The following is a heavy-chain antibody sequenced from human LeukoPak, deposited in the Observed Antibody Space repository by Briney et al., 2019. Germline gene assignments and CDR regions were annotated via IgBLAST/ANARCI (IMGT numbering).Heavy chain of an antibody. Sequence: GASVKVSFKASGYTFTSYDINWVRQATGQGREWMGWMNPNSGSTGYAQKFQGRVTITRNTSISTAYMELSGLRSEDTAVYYCARGRSTGYPYYFEYWGQGTLVTVSS. D-gene: IGHD5-12*01. CDR1: GYTFTSYD. J-gene: IGHJ4*02. CDR2: MNPNSGST. CDR3: ARGRSTGYPYYFEY. V-gene: IGHV1-8*03.